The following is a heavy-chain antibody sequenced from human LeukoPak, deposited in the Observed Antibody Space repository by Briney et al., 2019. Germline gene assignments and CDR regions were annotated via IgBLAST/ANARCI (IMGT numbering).Heavy chain of an antibody. Sequence: SETLSLTCTVSGGSISSGGYYWSWIRQHPGKGLEWIGYIYYSGSTYYNPSLKSRVTISVDTSKNQFSLKPSSVTAADTAVYYCARGRGDYGDYVKDAFDIWGQGTMVTVSS. V-gene: IGHV4-31*03. CDR2: IYYSGST. CDR3: ARGRGDYGDYVKDAFDI. D-gene: IGHD4-17*01. J-gene: IGHJ3*02. CDR1: GGSISSGGYY.